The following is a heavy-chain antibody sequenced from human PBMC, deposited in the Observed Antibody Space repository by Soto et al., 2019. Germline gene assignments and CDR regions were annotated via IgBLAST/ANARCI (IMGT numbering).Heavy chain of an antibody. CDR1: GFSLSTSGVG. CDR2: IYWDDDK. CDR3: AHSLAASNYGEYEPINSFDY. V-gene: IGHV2-5*02. D-gene: IGHD4-17*01. Sequence: QITLKESGPTLVKPTQTLTLTCTFSGFSLSTSGVGVGWIRQPPGKALEWLALIYWDDDKRYSPSLKSRITITKDTSKNQVVRTMTNMDPVDTATYYCAHSLAASNYGEYEPINSFDYWGQGTLVTVSS. J-gene: IGHJ4*02.